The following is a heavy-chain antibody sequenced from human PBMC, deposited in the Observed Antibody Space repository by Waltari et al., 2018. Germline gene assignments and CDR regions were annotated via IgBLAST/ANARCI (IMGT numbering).Heavy chain of an antibody. V-gene: IGHV4-34*01. J-gene: IGHJ4*02. CDR3: ARAEGSSPYYFDY. CDR2: INHSGST. D-gene: IGHD6-6*01. Sequence: QVQLQQWGAGLLKPSETLSLTCAVYGGSFRGSYWSWSRQPPGKGLEWIGEINHSGSTNYNPSLKSRVTISVDTSKNQFSLKLSSVTAADTAVYYCARAEGSSPYYFDYWGQGTLVTVSS. CDR1: GGSFRGSY.